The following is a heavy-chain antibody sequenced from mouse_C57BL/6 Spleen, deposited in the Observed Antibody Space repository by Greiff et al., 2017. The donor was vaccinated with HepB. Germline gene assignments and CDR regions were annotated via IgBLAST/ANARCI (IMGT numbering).Heavy chain of an antibody. CDR3: ARVYYSNHWYFDV. J-gene: IGHJ1*03. Sequence: EVMLVESGGDLVKPGGSLKLSCAASGFTFSSYTMSWVRQTPEKRLEWVATISGGGGNTYYPDSVKGRFTISRDNDKNTLYLQMSSLRSEDTALYYCARVYYSNHWYFDVCGTGTTVTVSS. V-gene: IGHV5-9*01. D-gene: IGHD2-5*01. CDR1: GFTFSSYT. CDR2: ISGGGGNT.